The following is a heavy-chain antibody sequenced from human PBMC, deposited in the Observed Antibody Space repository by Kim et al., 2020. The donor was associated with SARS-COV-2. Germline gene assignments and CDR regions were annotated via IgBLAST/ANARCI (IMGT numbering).Heavy chain of an antibody. Sequence: GSLRLSCTASGFTFGDYAMSWVRQAPGKGLEWVGFIRSKAYGGTTEYAASVKGRFTISRDDSKSIAYLQMNSLKTEDTAVYYCTRDDFWSGYYVIWGQGTLVTVSS. CDR3: TRDDFWSGYYVI. J-gene: IGHJ4*02. D-gene: IGHD3-3*01. CDR1: GFTFGDYA. CDR2: IRSKAYGGTT. V-gene: IGHV3-49*04.